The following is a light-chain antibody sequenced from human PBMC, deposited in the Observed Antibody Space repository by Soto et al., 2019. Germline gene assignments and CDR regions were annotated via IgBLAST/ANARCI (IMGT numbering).Light chain of an antibody. V-gene: IGLV2-14*01. CDR3: SSYTSSSTLEV. CDR1: SSDVGGYNY. CDR2: DVS. J-gene: IGLJ2*01. Sequence: QSALTQPASVSGSPGQSITISCTGTSSDVGGYNYVSWYQQHPGKAPKLMIYDVSNRPSGVSYRFSGSKSGNTASLTISGLKAEDEADDYCSSYTSSSTLEVFGGGTKLTVL.